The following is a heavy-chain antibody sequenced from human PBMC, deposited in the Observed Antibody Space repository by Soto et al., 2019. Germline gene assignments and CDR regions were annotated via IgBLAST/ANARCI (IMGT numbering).Heavy chain of an antibody. D-gene: IGHD6-19*01. V-gene: IGHV3-23*01. CDR2: ISGSGGST. CDR1: GFTFSSYA. Sequence: GGSLRLSCAASGFTFSSYAMSWVRQAPGKGLEWVSAISGSGGSTYYPDSVKGRFTTSRDNSKNRLYLKMNSLRAEDTAVYYCAKDRIPYSSGSGDFDYWGQGTLVTVSS. CDR3: AKDRIPYSSGSGDFDY. J-gene: IGHJ4*02.